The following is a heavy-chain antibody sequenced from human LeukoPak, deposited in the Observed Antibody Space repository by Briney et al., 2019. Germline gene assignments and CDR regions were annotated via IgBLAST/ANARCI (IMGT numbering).Heavy chain of an antibody. Sequence: PSETLSLTCTVSGGSISSSSYYWGWIRQPPGKGLEWIGSIYYSGSTYYNPSLKSRVTISVDTSKNQFSLKLSSVTAADTAVYYCARRVEYYDSSGYYRAYFDYWGQGTLVTVPS. CDR3: ARRVEYYDSSGYYRAYFDY. CDR2: IYYSGST. D-gene: IGHD3-22*01. V-gene: IGHV4-39*01. CDR1: GGSISSSSYY. J-gene: IGHJ4*02.